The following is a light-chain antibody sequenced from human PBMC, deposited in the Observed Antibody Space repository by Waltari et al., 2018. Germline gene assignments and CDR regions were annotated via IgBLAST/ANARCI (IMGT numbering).Light chain of an antibody. J-gene: IGKJ2*01. Sequence: EIVLTQPPGTLSLSPGERGTLSCRASQSVGSNYVAWYQQKPGQAPRLLIYEASSRASGIPDRFSGDGSGTDFTLTISRLEPEDFAVYYCQHYGTSRTFGQGTKLEIK. CDR3: QHYGTSRT. CDR2: EAS. CDR1: QSVGSNY. V-gene: IGKV3-20*01.